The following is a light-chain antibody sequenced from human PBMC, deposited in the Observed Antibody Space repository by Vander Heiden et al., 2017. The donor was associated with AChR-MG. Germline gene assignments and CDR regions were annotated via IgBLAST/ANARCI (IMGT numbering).Light chain of an antibody. Sequence: QSVLTQPPSKSGTPGQRVTIACSGSSSNIGSNTVNWYQQLPGTAPKLLICSNNQRPSGVPDRFSGSKSGTSASLAISGLQSEDEADYYCAAWDDSLNGYVFGTATKVTVL. CDR3: AAWDDSLNGYV. V-gene: IGLV1-44*01. CDR2: SNN. J-gene: IGLJ1*01. CDR1: SSNIGSNT.